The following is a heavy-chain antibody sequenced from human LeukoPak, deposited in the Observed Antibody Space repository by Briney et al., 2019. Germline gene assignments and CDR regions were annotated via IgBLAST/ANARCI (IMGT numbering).Heavy chain of an antibody. CDR2: IYYSGST. Sequence: SETLSLTCTVSGGSISSSSYYWGWIRQPPGKGLEWIGSIYYSGSTYYNPSLKSRVTISVDTSKNQFSLKLSSVTAADTAVYYCARAPGGSSWNGPSVWFDPWGQGTLVTVSS. D-gene: IGHD6-13*01. CDR3: ARAPGGSSWNGPSVWFDP. J-gene: IGHJ5*02. CDR1: GGSISSSSYY. V-gene: IGHV4-39*07.